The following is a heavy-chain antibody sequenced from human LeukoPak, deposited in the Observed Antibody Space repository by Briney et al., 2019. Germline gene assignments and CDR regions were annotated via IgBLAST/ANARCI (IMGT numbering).Heavy chain of an antibody. J-gene: IGHJ3*02. V-gene: IGHV3-7*01. D-gene: IGHD3-22*01. Sequence: GGSLRLSCAASGFTFSSNWMSWVRQAPGKGLEWVANIKQDGSEKYYVDSVKGRFTISRDNAKNSLFLQMNSLRAEDTAVYYCASRIIYYYDSSGYPDAFDIWGQGTMVTVSS. CDR3: ASRIIYYYDSSGYPDAFDI. CDR1: GFTFSSNW. CDR2: IKQDGSEK.